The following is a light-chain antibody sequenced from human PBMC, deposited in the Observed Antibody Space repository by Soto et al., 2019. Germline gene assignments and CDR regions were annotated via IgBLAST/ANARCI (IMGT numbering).Light chain of an antibody. J-gene: IGLJ1*01. CDR2: EGS. CDR1: ISDVWLFDV. Sequence: QSALTQPASVSGSLGQSITISCTGTISDVWLFDVVSWFQRHPGQVPKLIIYEGSRRPSGVSSRFSGSKSGNTASLTISGLQAEDEADYCCCAYVGAMTDVFGTGTEVTVL. V-gene: IGLV2-23*01. CDR3: CAYVGAMTDV.